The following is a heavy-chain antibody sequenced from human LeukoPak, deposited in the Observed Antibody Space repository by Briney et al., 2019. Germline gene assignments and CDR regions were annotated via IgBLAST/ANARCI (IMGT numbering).Heavy chain of an antibody. V-gene: IGHV1-69*13. CDR1: GGTFITFS. Sequence: SVKVSCKASGGTFITFSINWVRQAPGQGLEWMGGIVPMFGTANYAQKFQGRVTITADESTSTAYMELSSLRSEDTAVYYCARDLGGSYYYYYYYMDVWGKGTTVTVSS. CDR3: ARDLGGSYYYYYYYMDV. J-gene: IGHJ6*03. CDR2: IVPMFGTA. D-gene: IGHD1-26*01.